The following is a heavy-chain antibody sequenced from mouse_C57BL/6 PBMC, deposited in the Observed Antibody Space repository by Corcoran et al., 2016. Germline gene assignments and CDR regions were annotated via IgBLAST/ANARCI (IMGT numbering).Heavy chain of an antibody. CDR1: GYTFPDYY. CDR3: ARRGNKYYFDY. D-gene: IGHD2-1*01. V-gene: IGHV1-26*01. CDR2: INPNNGGT. Sequence: EVQLQQSGPELVKPGASVKISCKASGYTFPDYYMNWVKQSHGKSLEWIGDINPNNGGTSYNQKFKGKATLPVDKSSSTAYMELRSRTSADSAVYYCARRGNKYYFDYWGQGTTLTVSS. J-gene: IGHJ2*01.